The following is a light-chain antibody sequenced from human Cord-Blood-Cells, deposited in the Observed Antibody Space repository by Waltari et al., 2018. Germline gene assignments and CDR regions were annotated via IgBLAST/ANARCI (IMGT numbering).Light chain of an antibody. CDR1: ESVSSNY. Sequence: EMVLTQPPGPLSLSPGERATLSCRASESVSSNYLSWYQQKPGQAPRLLIYGASSRATVIPDRFSGSASGTDITLTISRLEPEDFAVYCCQQYDSSPYTFGQGTKLEIK. CDR3: QQYDSSPYT. CDR2: GAS. J-gene: IGKJ2*01. V-gene: IGKV3-20*01.